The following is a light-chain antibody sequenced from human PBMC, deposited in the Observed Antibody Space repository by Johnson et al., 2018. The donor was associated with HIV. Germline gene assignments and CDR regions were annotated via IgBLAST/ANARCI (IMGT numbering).Light chain of an antibody. CDR3: RIWDSSLIAYV. J-gene: IGLJ1*01. CDR2: DNN. Sequence: QSVLTQPPSVSAAPGQKVTISCSGSSSNIGNNYVSWYQQLPGTAPKVLIYDNNKRPSGIPDRFSGSKSGTSATLGITGLQTGDEADYYCRIWDSSLIAYVFGTGTKVTVL. CDR1: SSNIGNNY. V-gene: IGLV1-51*01.